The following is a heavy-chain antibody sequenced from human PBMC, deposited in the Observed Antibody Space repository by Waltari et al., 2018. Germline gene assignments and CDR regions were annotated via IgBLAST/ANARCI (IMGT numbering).Heavy chain of an antibody. CDR3: ALQEVTTGYGMDV. V-gene: IGHV1-24*01. CDR2: FDPEDGET. Sequence: QVQLVQSGAEVKKPGASVKVSCKASGYTFTGYYMHWVRQAPGQGLEWMGGFDPEDGETIYAQKFQGRVTMTEDTSTDTAYMELSSLRSEDTAVYYCALQEVTTGYGMDVWGQGTTVTVSS. J-gene: IGHJ6*02. CDR1: GYTFTGYY. D-gene: IGHD4-17*01.